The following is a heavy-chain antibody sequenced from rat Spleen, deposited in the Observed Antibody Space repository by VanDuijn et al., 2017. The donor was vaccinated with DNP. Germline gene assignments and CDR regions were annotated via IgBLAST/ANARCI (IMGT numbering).Heavy chain of an antibody. Sequence: QVQLKESGPGLVQPSRTLSLTCTVSGFSLTSYGVVWVRQPPGKGLEWIGAMWSGGVTDYNSALKSRLTISRDTSTSQVFLKMNGLQSEDTAMYFCARRNEGLDYWGQGVMVTVSS. J-gene: IGHJ2*01. V-gene: IGHV2-16*01. CDR3: ARRNEGLDY. CDR1: GFSLTSYG. CDR2: MWSGGVT.